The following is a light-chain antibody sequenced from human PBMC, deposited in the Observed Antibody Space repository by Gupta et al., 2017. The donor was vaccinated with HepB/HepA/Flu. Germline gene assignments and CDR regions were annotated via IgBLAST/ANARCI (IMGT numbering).Light chain of an antibody. Sequence: IVMIQFPHSPAVLPVATATLNCKSSQNILFSSNNNNYVAWYQQKPGQPPKLLFFWAYNRASGVPDRFSGGGSGTDFTLTISSLQAEDVAVYFCQQYYSTPPTFGGGTKVEIK. J-gene: IGKJ4*01. CDR3: QQYYSTPPT. CDR1: QNILFSSNNNNY. CDR2: WAY. V-gene: IGKV4-1*01.